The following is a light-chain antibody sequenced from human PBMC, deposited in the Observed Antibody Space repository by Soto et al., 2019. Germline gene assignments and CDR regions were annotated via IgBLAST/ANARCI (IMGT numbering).Light chain of an antibody. V-gene: IGLV1-47*01. Sequence: QSVLTQPPSASGTPGQRVTISCSGSTSNIGSSYVYWYQQLPGTAPRLLIYTNNQRPSGVPDRFSGSKSGTSASLAISGLRSEDEADYYCAAWDDNLSGPLFGAGTKLTVL. CDR3: AAWDDNLSGPL. CDR1: TSNIGSSY. J-gene: IGLJ2*01. CDR2: TNN.